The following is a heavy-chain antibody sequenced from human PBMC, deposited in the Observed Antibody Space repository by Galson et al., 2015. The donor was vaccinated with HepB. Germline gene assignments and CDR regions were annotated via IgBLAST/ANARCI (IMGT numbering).Heavy chain of an antibody. D-gene: IGHD3-3*01. J-gene: IGHJ6*03. V-gene: IGHV5-51*01. CDR1: GYSFTSYW. Sequence: QSGAEVKKPGESLKISCKGSGYSFTSYWIGWVRQMPGKGLEWMGIIYPGDSDTRYSPSFQGQFTISADKSISTAYLQWSSLKASDTAMYYCARHYLDDFWSGWGLGNYMDVWGKGTTVTVSS. CDR2: IYPGDSDT. CDR3: ARHYLDDFWSGWGLGNYMDV.